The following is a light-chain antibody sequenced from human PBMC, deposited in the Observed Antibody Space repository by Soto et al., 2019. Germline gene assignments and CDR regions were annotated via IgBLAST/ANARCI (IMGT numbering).Light chain of an antibody. CDR2: DVS. CDR1: SSDVGRYNY. V-gene: IGLV2-14*01. Sequence: QSALTQPASGSGSPGQSITISCTGTSSDVGRYNYVSWCQQHPGKAPKLIIYDVSNRPSGVSNRFSGSKSGNTASLTISGLQAEDEADYYCSSYTSSSTVVFGGGTKLTLL. CDR3: SSYTSSSTVV. J-gene: IGLJ2*01.